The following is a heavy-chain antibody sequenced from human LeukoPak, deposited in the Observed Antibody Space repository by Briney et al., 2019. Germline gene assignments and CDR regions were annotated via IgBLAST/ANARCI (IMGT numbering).Heavy chain of an antibody. V-gene: IGHV4-39*01. J-gene: IGHJ5*02. CDR3: ARYSANFGWFDP. Sequence: SERVSLTCTVSGGSIGSSGYYWGWIRQPPGKGLEWIGIIYSSGGTSYNPSLNSRVTISVDTSKKQFSLNLTSVTAADTAVYYCARYSANFGWFDPWGQGT. D-gene: IGHD1-26*01. CDR2: IYSSGGT. CDR1: GGSIGSSGYY.